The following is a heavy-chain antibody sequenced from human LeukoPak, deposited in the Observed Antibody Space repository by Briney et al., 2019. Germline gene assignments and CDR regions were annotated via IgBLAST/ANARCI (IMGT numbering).Heavy chain of an antibody. V-gene: IGHV4-34*01. D-gene: IGHD2-15*01. Sequence: PSETLSLTCAVYGGSLSGYYWSWIRQPPGKGLEWIGEINHSGSTNYNPSLKSRVTISVDTSKNQFSLKLSSVTAADTAVYYCARGVVGHGDLDYWGQGTLVTASS. J-gene: IGHJ4*02. CDR2: INHSGST. CDR3: ARGVVGHGDLDY. CDR1: GGSLSGYY.